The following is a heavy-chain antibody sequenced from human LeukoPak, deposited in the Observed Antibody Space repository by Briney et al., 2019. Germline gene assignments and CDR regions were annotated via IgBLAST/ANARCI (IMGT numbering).Heavy chain of an antibody. CDR1: GDSFTTHF. J-gene: IGHJ6*02. CDR3: ARQGVKYYYYYGMDV. Sequence: GESLKISCKGSGDSFTTHFIGWVRQMPGKGLEWMGMIFPGDSDTRYSPSFQGQVTISVDKSISTAYLQWSSLKASDTAMYYCARQGVKYYYYYGMDVWGQGTTVTVSS. CDR2: IFPGDSDT. V-gene: IGHV5-51*01. D-gene: IGHD2-8*01.